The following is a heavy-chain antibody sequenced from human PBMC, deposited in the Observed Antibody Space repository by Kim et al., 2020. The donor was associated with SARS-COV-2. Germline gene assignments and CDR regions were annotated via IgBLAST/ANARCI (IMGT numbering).Heavy chain of an antibody. CDR2: ISSSSSYI. Sequence: GGSLRLSCAASGFTFSSYSMNWVRQAPGKGLEWVSSISSSSSYIYYADSVKGRFTISRDNAKNSLYLQMNSLRAEDTAVYYCARDIIYGSGSYYPDYWGQGTLGTVSS. CDR3: ARDIIYGSGSYYPDY. CDR1: GFTFSSYS. V-gene: IGHV3-21*01. D-gene: IGHD3-10*01. J-gene: IGHJ4*02.